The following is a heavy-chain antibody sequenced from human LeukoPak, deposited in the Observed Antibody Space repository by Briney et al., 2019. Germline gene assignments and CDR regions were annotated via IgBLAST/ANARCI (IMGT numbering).Heavy chain of an antibody. Sequence: SETLSLTCAVYGGSFRGYYWSWIRQPPGKGLEWIGEINHSGSTSYNPSLKTRVTISVDTSKNQFSLKLSSVTAADTAVYYCARGLVDTGRSRFDYWGQGTLVTVSS. CDR2: INHSGST. V-gene: IGHV4-34*01. D-gene: IGHD5-12*01. CDR3: ARGLVDTGRSRFDY. J-gene: IGHJ4*02. CDR1: GGSFRGYY.